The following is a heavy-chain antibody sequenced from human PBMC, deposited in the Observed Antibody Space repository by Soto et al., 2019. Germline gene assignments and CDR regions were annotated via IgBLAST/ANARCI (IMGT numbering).Heavy chain of an antibody. CDR2: INPNSGGT. CDR3: AIQYGDSGRLDF. D-gene: IGHD3-10*01. V-gene: IGHV1-2*04. CDR1: GYRFTGYY. Sequence: QVLLVQSGAEVKKPGALVKVSCKASGYRFTGYYLHWVRQAPGQGLEWMGWINPNSGGTNYAQKFQGWVTMTRDPSINTADMELTRLRSGETAVYSCAIQYGDSGRLDFWGQGPLVTVSS. J-gene: IGHJ4*02.